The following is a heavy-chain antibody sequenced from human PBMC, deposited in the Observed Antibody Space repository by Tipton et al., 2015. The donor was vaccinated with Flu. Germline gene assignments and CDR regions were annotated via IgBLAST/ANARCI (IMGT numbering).Heavy chain of an antibody. J-gene: IGHJ6*02. V-gene: IGHV1-69*12. CDR1: GGTFSSYA. CDR2: IIPIFGTA. Sequence: VQLVQSGAEVKKPGSSVKVSCKASGGTFSSYAVTWVRQAPGQGLEWMGGIIPIFGTANYAQKFQGRVTITAGESTSTAYMERSSLRSDDTAVYYCARDQIVVVAATHYYYYGRDVWGQGTTVTVSS. CDR3: ARDQIVVVAATHYYYYGRDV. D-gene: IGHD2-15*01.